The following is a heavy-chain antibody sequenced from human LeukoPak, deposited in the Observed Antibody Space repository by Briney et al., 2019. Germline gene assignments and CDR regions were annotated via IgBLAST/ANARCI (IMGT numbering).Heavy chain of an antibody. J-gene: IGHJ4*02. V-gene: IGHV4-39*01. CDR1: GGSISSSSYY. Sequence: SETLSLTCTVSGGSISSSSYYWGWIRQPPGKGLEWIGSIYYSGSTYYNPSLKSRVTISVDTSKNQFSLKLSSVTAADTAVYYCARQTYYDFWSGPLENYFDYWGQGTLVTVSS. CDR3: ARQTYYDFWSGPLENYFDY. CDR2: IYYSGST. D-gene: IGHD3-3*01.